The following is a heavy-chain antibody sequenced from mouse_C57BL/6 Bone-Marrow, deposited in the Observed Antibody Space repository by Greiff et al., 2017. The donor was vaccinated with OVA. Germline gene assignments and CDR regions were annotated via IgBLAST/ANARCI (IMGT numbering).Heavy chain of an antibody. Sequence: EVKVIESGGDLVKPGGSLKLSCAASGLTFSSYGMSWVRQTPDKRLEWVATISSGGSYTYYPDSVKGRFTISRDNAKNTLYLQMSSLKSEDTTMYYCARQGVNWAFDYWGQGTTLTVSS. J-gene: IGHJ2*01. D-gene: IGHD4-1*01. CDR2: ISSGGSYT. CDR1: GLTFSSYG. CDR3: ARQGVNWAFDY. V-gene: IGHV5-6*01.